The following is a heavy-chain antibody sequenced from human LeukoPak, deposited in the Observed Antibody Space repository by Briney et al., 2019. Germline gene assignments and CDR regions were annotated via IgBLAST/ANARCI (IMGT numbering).Heavy chain of an antibody. D-gene: IGHD3-22*01. V-gene: IGHV3-48*02. J-gene: IGHJ4*02. CDR2: ISGSSTTI. CDR3: ARDAYYSDTSGYHFDY. CDR1: GCTFSSYE. Sequence: GGSLRLSCAASGCTFSSYEMNWVRQAPGKGLEWVSYISGSSTTIYYADSVKGRFTISRDNAKNSVYLQMNSLRDEDTAVYYCARDAYYSDTSGYHFDYWGQGTLVTVSS.